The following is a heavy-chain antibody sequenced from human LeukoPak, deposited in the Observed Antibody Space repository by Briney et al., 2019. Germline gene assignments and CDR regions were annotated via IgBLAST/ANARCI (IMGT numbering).Heavy chain of an antibody. Sequence: SQTLSLTCTVSGGSISSGGYYWSWIRHPPGKGLEWMGYIYYSGSTYYNPSLKSRVTISVDTSKNQFSLKLSSVTAADTAVYYCASTTDLEGYYYYGMDVWGQGTTVTVSS. CDR3: ASTTDLEGYYYYGMDV. J-gene: IGHJ6*02. CDR1: GGSISSGGYY. V-gene: IGHV4-31*03. D-gene: IGHD3-3*01. CDR2: IYYSGST.